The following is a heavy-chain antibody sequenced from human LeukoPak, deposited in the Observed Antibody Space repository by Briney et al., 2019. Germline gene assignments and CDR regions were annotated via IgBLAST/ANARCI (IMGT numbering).Heavy chain of an antibody. CDR3: ARHYGP. V-gene: IGHV4-39*01. CDR2: IYDSGST. J-gene: IGHJ5*02. Sequence: STYAMSWVRQPPGKGLEWIGSIYDSGSTYYNPSLKSRVTISVDTSKNQFSLKLNSVTAADTAVYYCARHYGPWGQGTLVTVSS. D-gene: IGHD3-10*01. CDR1: STYA.